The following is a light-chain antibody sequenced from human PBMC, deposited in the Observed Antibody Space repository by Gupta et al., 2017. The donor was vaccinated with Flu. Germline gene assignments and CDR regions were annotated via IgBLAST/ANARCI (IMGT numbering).Light chain of an antibody. CDR2: KNN. V-gene: IGLV1-47*01. Sequence: SSSNIGKNFVFWYQQLPGAAPTLIIYKNNRRLSGVPDRFSGSKSGTSAFLAISGLRSDDETTYYCASWDDSVSGPVFGGGTKLTVL. CDR3: ASWDDSVSGPV. J-gene: IGLJ3*02. CDR1: SSNIGKNF.